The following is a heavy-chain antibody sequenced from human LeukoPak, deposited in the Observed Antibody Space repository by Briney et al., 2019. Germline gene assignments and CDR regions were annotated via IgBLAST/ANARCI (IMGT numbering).Heavy chain of an antibody. CDR3: ARDLVSSSWYGQYYFDY. V-gene: IGHV3-11*01. D-gene: IGHD6-13*01. CDR2: ISSSGSTL. J-gene: IGHJ4*02. Sequence: GGSLRLSCAASGFTFSDYYMSWIRQAPGKGLEWVSYISSSGSTLYYADSVKGRFTISRDNAKNSLYLQMNSLRAEDTAVYYCARDLVSSSWYGQYYFDYWGQGTLVTVSS. CDR1: GFTFSDYY.